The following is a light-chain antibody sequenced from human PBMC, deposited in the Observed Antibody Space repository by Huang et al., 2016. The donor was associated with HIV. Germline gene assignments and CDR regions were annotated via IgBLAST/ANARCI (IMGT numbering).Light chain of an antibody. Sequence: VMTQSPATLSVSPGERATLSCRASQNIGDNLTWYQHKLGQAPRLLIYGASTGATGIPPRFSGSGSGTEFTLTISGLESEDFAVYYCQQFKNWPPRFTFGPGTTVDVK. V-gene: IGKV3-15*01. J-gene: IGKJ3*01. CDR1: QNIGDN. CDR3: QQFKNWPPRFT. CDR2: GAS.